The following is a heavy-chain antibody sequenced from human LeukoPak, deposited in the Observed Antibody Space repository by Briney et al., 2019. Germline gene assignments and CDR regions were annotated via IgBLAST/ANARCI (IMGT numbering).Heavy chain of an antibody. Sequence: GGSLRLSCAASGFTFSSYWMSWVRQAPGKGLEWVANIKQDGSEKYYVDSVKGRFTISRDDSKNTLYLQMNSLRAEDTAIYYCAKRPGKAAAGPFDPWGQGTLVTVSS. D-gene: IGHD6-13*01. CDR3: AKRPGKAAAGPFDP. CDR2: IKQDGSEK. V-gene: IGHV3-7*03. J-gene: IGHJ5*02. CDR1: GFTFSSYW.